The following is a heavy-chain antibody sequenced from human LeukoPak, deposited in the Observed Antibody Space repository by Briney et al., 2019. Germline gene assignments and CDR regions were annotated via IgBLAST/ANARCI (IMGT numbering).Heavy chain of an antibody. CDR1: GFTFSSYA. CDR3: AKGALSDCGGDCYYDY. V-gene: IGHV3-23*01. J-gene: IGHJ4*02. CDR2: ISGSGGIT. D-gene: IGHD2-21*02. Sequence: GGSLRLSCAASGFTFSSYAMSWVRQAPGKGLEWVSAISGSGGITYYADSVKGRFTISRDNSKNTLYLQMNSLRAEDTAVYYCAKGALSDCGGDCYYDYWGQGTLVTVSS.